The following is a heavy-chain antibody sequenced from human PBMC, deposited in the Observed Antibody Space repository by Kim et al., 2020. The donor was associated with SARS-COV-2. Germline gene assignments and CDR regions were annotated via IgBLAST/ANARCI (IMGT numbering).Heavy chain of an antibody. CDR2: INPNSGGT. D-gene: IGHD6-19*01. CDR1: GYTFTGYY. Sequence: ASVKVSCKASGYTFTGYYMHWVRQAPGQGLEWMGWINPNSGGTNYAQKFQGRVTMTRDTSIRTAYMELSRMRSDDTAVYYCARGIAVAGYSYFDLWGRGILVTVSS. V-gene: IGHV1-2*02. CDR3: ARGIAVAGYSYFDL. J-gene: IGHJ2*01.